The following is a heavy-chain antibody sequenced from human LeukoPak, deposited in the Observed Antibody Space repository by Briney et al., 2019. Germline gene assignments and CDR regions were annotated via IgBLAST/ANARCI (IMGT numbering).Heavy chain of an antibody. CDR3: ARITVTKGRYNWFDP. J-gene: IGHJ5*02. CDR2: VYHTGST. D-gene: IGHD4-11*01. V-gene: IGHV4-4*02. Sequence: SGTLSLTCAVSGGSISSSYWWSWVHQPSGKGLDWIGEVYHTGSTNYNSSLKSRVTISVDKSKNQFSLKLTSVTAADTAVYYCARITVTKGRYNWFDPWGQGTLVTVSS. CDR1: GGSISSSYW.